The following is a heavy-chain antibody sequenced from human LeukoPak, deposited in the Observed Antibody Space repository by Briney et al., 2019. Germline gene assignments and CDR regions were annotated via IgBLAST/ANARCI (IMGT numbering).Heavy chain of an antibody. CDR2: MRGRGDNT. CDR3: AKGSSYDSSGSFYFDY. Sequence: GGSLRLSCAAAGFTFSSYAMSGGRQAPGKGREGGSGMRGRGDNTYYADSVKGRFTISRDNSKNTLSVPVNSLGTEDTAAYYCAKGSSYDSSGSFYFDYWGQGTLVTVSS. J-gene: IGHJ4*02. CDR1: GFTFSSYA. D-gene: IGHD3-22*01. V-gene: IGHV3-23*01.